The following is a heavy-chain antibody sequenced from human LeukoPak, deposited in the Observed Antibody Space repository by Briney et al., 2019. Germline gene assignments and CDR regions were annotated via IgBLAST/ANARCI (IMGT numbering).Heavy chain of an antibody. Sequence: SQTLSLTCAISGDSVSSNSVTWNWIRQSPSRGLEWLGRTYYRSKWYNDYAVSVKSRITFNADTSKNQFSLQLNSVTPEDTAVYYCARGGGNFDYWGQGTLVTVSS. CDR1: GDSVSSNSVT. CDR2: TYYRSKWYN. CDR3: ARGGGNFDY. D-gene: IGHD3-16*01. J-gene: IGHJ4*02. V-gene: IGHV6-1*01.